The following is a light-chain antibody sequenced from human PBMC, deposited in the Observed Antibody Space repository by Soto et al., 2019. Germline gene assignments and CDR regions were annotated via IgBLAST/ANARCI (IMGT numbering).Light chain of an antibody. CDR3: NSYTRSSRYV. J-gene: IGLJ1*01. V-gene: IGLV2-14*03. CDR1: SSDVGAYNY. CDR2: DVS. Sequence: QSVLAQPASVSASLGQPITISCTGTSSDVGAYNYVYWYQQHPGKAPKLIIYDVSNRPSGIPNRFSGSKSGNTASLTISGLQAEYASYYYCNSYTRSSRYVFGTGTKFTVL.